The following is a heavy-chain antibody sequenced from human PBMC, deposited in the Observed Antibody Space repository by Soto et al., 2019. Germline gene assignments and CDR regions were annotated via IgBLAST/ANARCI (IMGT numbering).Heavy chain of an antibody. CDR1: GFTFSGHA. CDR3: ARKIAPGIGTGCLDY. J-gene: IGHJ4*02. CDR2: ISAAGDSGAGDTT. V-gene: IGHV3-23*01. Sequence: EVQLLESGGDLVQPGGSLRLSCAASGFTFSGHAMSWVRQTPGKGLEWVSSISAAGDSGAGDTTYYADSVRGRFTISRDNSRNTLYLQMNSLRADDTAIYYCARKIAPGIGTGCLDYWGQGTLVTVSS. D-gene: IGHD1-1*01.